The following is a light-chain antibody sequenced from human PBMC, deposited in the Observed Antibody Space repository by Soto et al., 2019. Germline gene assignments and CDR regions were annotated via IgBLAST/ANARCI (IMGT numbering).Light chain of an antibody. J-gene: IGKJ5*01. Sequence: DIQMTQSPSSLSATVGDRVTIICQASQDISNFLNWYQQKPGKAPKLLIYDSSKLETGVPSRFSGSGSGTHFSFTISSLQPEDIATYYCQQFDNLPITFGQGTRLEIK. V-gene: IGKV1-33*01. CDR2: DSS. CDR3: QQFDNLPIT. CDR1: QDISNF.